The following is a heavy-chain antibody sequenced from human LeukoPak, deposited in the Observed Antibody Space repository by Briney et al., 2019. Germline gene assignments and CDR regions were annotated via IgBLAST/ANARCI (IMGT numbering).Heavy chain of an antibody. CDR3: ARRMVRGVSYYYGMDV. D-gene: IGHD3-10*01. Sequence: GRSLRLSCAASGFTFSSYGMHWVRQAPGKGLEWVAVIWYDGSNKYYADSVKGRFTISRDNSKNTLYLQMNSLRAEDTAVYYCARRMVRGVSYYYGMDVWGQGTTVTVSS. J-gene: IGHJ6*02. CDR1: GFTFSSYG. CDR2: IWYDGSNK. V-gene: IGHV3-33*01.